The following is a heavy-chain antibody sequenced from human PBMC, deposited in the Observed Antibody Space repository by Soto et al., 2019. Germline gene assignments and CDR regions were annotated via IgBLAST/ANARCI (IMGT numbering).Heavy chain of an antibody. Sequence: SETLSLTCAVYGGSFSGYYWSWIRQPPGKGLEWIGEINHSGSTNYNPSLKSRVTISVDTSKNQFSLKLSSVTAADTAVYYCARSIVVVPAAMARNYYYYGMDVWGQGTTVTVSS. CDR3: ARSIVVVPAAMARNYYYYGMDV. CDR2: INHSGST. J-gene: IGHJ6*02. CDR1: GGSFSGYY. V-gene: IGHV4-34*01. D-gene: IGHD2-2*01.